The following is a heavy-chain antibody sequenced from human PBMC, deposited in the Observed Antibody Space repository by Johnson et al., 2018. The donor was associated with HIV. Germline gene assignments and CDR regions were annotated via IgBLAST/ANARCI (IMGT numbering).Heavy chain of an antibody. CDR2: ISGRGGST. J-gene: IGHJ3*02. D-gene: IGHD6-19*01. CDR1: GFTFSNYA. V-gene: IGHV3-23*04. CDR3: ARSGWYLSYAFDI. Sequence: EVQLVESGGGLVQPGGSLRLSCGASGFTFSNYAMSWVRQALGKGLEWVSAISGRGGSTYYADSVKGRFTISRDNSKNTLYLQMNSLRAEDTAIYYCARSGWYLSYAFDIWGQGTMVTVSS.